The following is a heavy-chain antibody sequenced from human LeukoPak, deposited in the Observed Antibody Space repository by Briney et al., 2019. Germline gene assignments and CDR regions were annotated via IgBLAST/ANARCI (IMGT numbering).Heavy chain of an antibody. J-gene: IGHJ3*02. D-gene: IGHD1-26*01. CDR1: GGSISSSSYY. V-gene: IGHV4-39*01. Sequence: SETLSLTCTVSGGSISSSSYYWGWIRHPPGKRLEWVGSIYYSGSTYYNLSLKSRITISVDTSKNQSSLKLSSVSAADTAVYYWARQLISGGSAIDIWGQGTMVTVSS. CDR2: IYYSGST. CDR3: ARQLISGGSAIDI.